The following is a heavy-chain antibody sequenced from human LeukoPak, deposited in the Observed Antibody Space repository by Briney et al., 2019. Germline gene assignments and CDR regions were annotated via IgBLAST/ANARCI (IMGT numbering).Heavy chain of an antibody. Sequence: GASVKVSCKASGYSFTTYGISWVRQAPGHGLEWMGWISTFNGHTSYAQSRQGRVAMTTDTSTSTVYMELSSLVSDDTAVYYCARVDTVNYYYYMDVWGKGTPVTVSS. CDR2: ISTFNGHT. CDR1: GYSFTTYG. CDR3: ARVDTVNYYYYMDV. D-gene: IGHD5-18*01. J-gene: IGHJ6*03. V-gene: IGHV1-18*01.